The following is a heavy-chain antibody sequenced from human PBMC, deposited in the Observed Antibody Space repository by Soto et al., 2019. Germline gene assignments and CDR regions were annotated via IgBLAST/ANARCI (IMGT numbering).Heavy chain of an antibody. CDR1: GFTFSNYD. Sequence: EVQLVESGGGLVQPGGSLRLSCAASGFTFSNYDMHWVRQVTGKGLEWVSGITTAGDTYYPGSVEGRFTISREKAKNSLYLQMNSLSAGDTAVYYCARELHGGSSGMDVWGQGTTFTVSS. J-gene: IGHJ6*02. D-gene: IGHD2-2*01. V-gene: IGHV3-13*01. CDR3: ARELHGGSSGMDV. CDR2: ITTAGDT.